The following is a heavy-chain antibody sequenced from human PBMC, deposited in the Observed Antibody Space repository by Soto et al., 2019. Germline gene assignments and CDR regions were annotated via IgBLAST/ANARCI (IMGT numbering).Heavy chain of an antibody. CDR1: GGSISSGGYY. V-gene: IGHV4-31*03. CDR2: IYYSGST. D-gene: IGHD3-3*01. J-gene: IGHJ6*03. CDR3: ASWSGYYTHYYMDV. Sequence: SETLSLTCTVSGGSISSGGYYWSWIRQHPGKGLEWIGYIYYSGSTYYNPSLKSRVTISVDTSKNQFSLKLSSVTAADTAVYYCASWSGYYTHYYMDVWGKGTTVTVSS.